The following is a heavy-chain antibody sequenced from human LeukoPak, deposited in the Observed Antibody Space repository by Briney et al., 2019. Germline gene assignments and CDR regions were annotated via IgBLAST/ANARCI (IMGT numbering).Heavy chain of an antibody. CDR2: ISYDGSNK. D-gene: IGHD3-22*01. CDR3: AKDNYYDSSGYLDY. V-gene: IGHV3-30*18. Sequence: PGGSLRLSCAASGFTFSSYGMHWVRQAPGKGLEGVAVISYDGSNKYYADSVKGRFTISRDNSKNTLYLQMNSLRAEDTAVYYCAKDNYYDSSGYLDYWGQGTLVTVSS. CDR1: GFTFSSYG. J-gene: IGHJ4*02.